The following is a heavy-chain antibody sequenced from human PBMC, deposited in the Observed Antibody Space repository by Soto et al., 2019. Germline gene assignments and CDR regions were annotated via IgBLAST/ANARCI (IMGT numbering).Heavy chain of an antibody. D-gene: IGHD6-19*01. CDR2: LSGSGTST. Sequence: EVQLLESGGGLVQPGGSLRLSCAASGFTFVNYAMNWVRQAPGKGLEWVSGLSGSGTSTYYADSVKGRFTISRDNSRATRFLKMNRLTADDTAVYYCAKATTNGGWFNPFDSWGQGALVTVSS. V-gene: IGHV3-23*01. J-gene: IGHJ4*02. CDR3: AKATTNGGWFNPFDS. CDR1: GFTFVNYA.